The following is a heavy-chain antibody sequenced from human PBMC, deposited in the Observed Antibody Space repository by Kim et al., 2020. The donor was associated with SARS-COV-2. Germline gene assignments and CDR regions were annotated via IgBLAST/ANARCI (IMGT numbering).Heavy chain of an antibody. CDR1: GFTFDAYV. CDR2: IRRDGGST. J-gene: IGHJ3*02. D-gene: IGHD4-4*01. V-gene: IGHV3-43*01. CDR3: VKGVTPVINDALHI. Sequence: GGSLRLSCVVSGFTFDAYVMHWVRQVPGEGLEWVSLIRRDGGSTYYADSVKGRFTISRDNSKNSLYLQMNGLRTEDTALYYCVKGVTPVINDALHIWGQGTLIAVSA.